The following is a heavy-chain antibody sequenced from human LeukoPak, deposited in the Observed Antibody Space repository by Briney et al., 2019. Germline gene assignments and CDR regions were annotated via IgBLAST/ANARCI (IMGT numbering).Heavy chain of an antibody. CDR2: ISYDGSNK. V-gene: IGHV3-30-3*01. Sequence: GGSLRLSCAASGFTFSDYYMRWIRQSPGKGLEWVAVISYDGSNKYYADSVKGRFTISRDNSKSTLYLQMNSLRAEDTALYYCARVMPSGWYYFDYWGQGTLVTVSS. CDR3: ARVMPSGWYYFDY. CDR1: GFTFSDYY. J-gene: IGHJ4*02. D-gene: IGHD6-19*01.